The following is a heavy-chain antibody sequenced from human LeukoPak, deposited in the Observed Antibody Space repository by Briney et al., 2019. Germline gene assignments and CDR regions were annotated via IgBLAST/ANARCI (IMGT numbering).Heavy chain of an antibody. J-gene: IGHJ4*02. CDR2: INYHGNEN. Sequence: GGSLRLSCAASGFTFSDYWMQWVRQAPGKGLEWVANINYHGNENYLVDSVKGRFTISRDNAKNSLFLQMSSLRAEDTAVYYCSRGDPDYWGQGTLVAVSS. CDR1: GFTFSDYW. CDR3: SRGDPDY. D-gene: IGHD2-21*02. V-gene: IGHV3-7*01.